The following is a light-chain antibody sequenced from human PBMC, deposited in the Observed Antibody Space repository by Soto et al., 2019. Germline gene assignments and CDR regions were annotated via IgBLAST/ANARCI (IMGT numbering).Light chain of an antibody. CDR1: SSDVGGYNY. V-gene: IGLV2-14*01. CDR3: TSYTSSSTLYV. CDR2: DVR. J-gene: IGLJ1*01. Sequence: QSVLTQPASVSGSPGQSITISCTGTSSDVGGYNYVSWYQQHPGKAPKLMIYDVRNRASGASNRFSGSESGNTASLTISGLQAEDEADYYCTSYTSSSTLYVFGTGTRSPS.